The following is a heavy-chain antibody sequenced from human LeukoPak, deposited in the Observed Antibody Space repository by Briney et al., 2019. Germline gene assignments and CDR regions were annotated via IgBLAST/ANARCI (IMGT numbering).Heavy chain of an antibody. J-gene: IGHJ5*02. CDR2: IYYNART. D-gene: IGHD1-26*01. Sequence: PSETLSLTCTVSGDSISRSRYYWGWIRQPPGKGLEWIGSIYYNARTYYSPSLKSRLTISLDTSKNQFSLKVSSVTAADTAVYYCARDPVGNTGSDPWGQGTLVTVPS. CDR3: ARDPVGNTGSDP. V-gene: IGHV4-39*07. CDR1: GDSISRSRYY.